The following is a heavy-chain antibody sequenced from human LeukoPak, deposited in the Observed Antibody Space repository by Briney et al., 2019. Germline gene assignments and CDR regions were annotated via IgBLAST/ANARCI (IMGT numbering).Heavy chain of an antibody. J-gene: IGHJ4*02. V-gene: IGHV4-34*01. CDR2: INHSRST. D-gene: IGHD3-10*01. CDR3: ASLCGSRSYC. Sequence: PSETLSLTCADHGGSFRGYYWSWIRQTPGKGLEWMGEINHSRSTNNNPSPKCRVTISLDTSKNQFSLKLSSVTAADTAVYYCASLCGSRSYCWGQGTLVTVSS. CDR1: GGSFRGYY.